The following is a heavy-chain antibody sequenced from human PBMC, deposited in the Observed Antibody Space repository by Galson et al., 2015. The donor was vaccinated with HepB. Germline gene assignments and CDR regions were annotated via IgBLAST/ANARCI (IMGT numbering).Heavy chain of an antibody. J-gene: IGHJ6*02. D-gene: IGHD3-9*01. CDR1: GVSVSSRSYY. CDR3: ARAAGDSLTYAMDV. V-gene: IGHV4-39*02. Sequence: LSLTCGVSGVSVSSRSYYWVWIRQPPGKGLEYIGSIYYTGNTYYNPSLKSRVTTSLDTSKNQFFLKLTSVTARDTAVYFCARAAGDSLTYAMDVWGQGTTVTVSS. CDR2: IYYTGNT.